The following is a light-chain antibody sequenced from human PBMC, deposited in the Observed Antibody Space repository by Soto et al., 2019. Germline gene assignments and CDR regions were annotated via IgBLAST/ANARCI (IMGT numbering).Light chain of an antibody. J-gene: IGKJ3*01. Sequence: IVFTQSPGTLSLSPGKRATLSCRASHSVSSSYLAWYQQKPGQPPRLLIYGASNRATGIPDRFSGSGSGTDFTLTISRLEPEDFAVYYCQQYGSSPPFAFGPGTKVDIK. CDR3: QQYGSSPPFA. CDR1: HSVSSSY. V-gene: IGKV3-20*01. CDR2: GAS.